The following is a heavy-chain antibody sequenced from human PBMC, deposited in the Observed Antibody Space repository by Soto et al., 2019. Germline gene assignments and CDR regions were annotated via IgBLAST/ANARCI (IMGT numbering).Heavy chain of an antibody. V-gene: IGHV3-15*07. J-gene: IGHJ4*02. D-gene: IGHD2-2*01. Sequence: PGGSLRLSCAASGLTFSNAWMNWVRQAPGKGLEWVARVKGKGDGGAIDYAAPVKGRFTISRDDSKNTLDSQMSSLNIDDTGVYYCSSGHSASPSNYWGQGTLVTVSS. CDR1: GLTFSNAW. CDR3: SSGHSASPSNY. CDR2: VKGKGDGGAI.